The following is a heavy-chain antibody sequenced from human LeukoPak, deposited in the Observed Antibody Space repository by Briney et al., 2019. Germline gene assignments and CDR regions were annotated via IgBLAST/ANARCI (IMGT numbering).Heavy chain of an antibody. J-gene: IGHJ5*02. Sequence: PGGSLRLSCAASGFTFSSYDMHWVRQPTGKGLEWVSAIGTAGDTYYSDSVKGRFTISREDAKNSLYLQMNNLRAGDTAVYFCARGHMLTGYYNFAWFDPWAREPWSPSPQ. CDR3: ARGHMLTGYYNFAWFDP. CDR2: IGTAGDT. V-gene: IGHV3-13*01. CDR1: GFTFSSYD. D-gene: IGHD3-9*01.